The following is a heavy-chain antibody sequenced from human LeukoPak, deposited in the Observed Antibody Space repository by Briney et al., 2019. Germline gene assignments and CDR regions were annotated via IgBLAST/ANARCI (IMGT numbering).Heavy chain of an antibody. J-gene: IGHJ6*03. CDR3: ANYYGSGNHYYYYYYMDV. CDR1: GFTFSSYG. Sequence: PGGSLRLSCAASGFTFSSYGMHWVRQAPGKGLEWVAVIWYDGSNKYYADSVKGRFTISRDNSKNTLYLQMNSLRAEDTAVYYCANYYGSGNHYYYYYYMDVWGKGTTVTVSS. CDR2: IWYDGSNK. D-gene: IGHD3-10*01. V-gene: IGHV3-30*02.